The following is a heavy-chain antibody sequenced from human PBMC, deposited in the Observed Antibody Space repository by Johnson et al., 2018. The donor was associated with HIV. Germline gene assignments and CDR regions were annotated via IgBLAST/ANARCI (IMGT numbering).Heavy chain of an antibody. J-gene: IGHJ3*02. Sequence: VQLVESGGGLVQPGRSLRLSCTASGFTFGDYAMSWVRQAPGKGLEWVGFIRSKAYGGTTEYAASVKGRFTISRDDSKSIAYLQMNSLKTEDTAVYYCSTAGLRYFDWFTGAFDIWGQGTMVTVSS. CDR3: STAGLRYFDWFTGAFDI. CDR1: GFTFGDYA. V-gene: IGHV3-49*04. D-gene: IGHD3-9*01. CDR2: IRSKAYGGTT.